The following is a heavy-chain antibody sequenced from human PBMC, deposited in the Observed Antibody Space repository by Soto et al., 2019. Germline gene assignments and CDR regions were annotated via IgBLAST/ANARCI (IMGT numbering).Heavy chain of an antibody. D-gene: IGHD4-17*01. CDR1: GVSISNYY. CDR3: ARSQYGDYALDH. Sequence: QVQLQESGPGLVKPSETLSLTCSVSGVSISNYYWSWIRQPPGEGLEWIGSIYNIGYINYNPSLRSRVSMSLDTSENNLSLELSSVTAADTAVYYCARSQYGDYALDHWGQGTLVIVSS. J-gene: IGHJ4*02. CDR2: IYNIGYI. V-gene: IGHV4-59*13.